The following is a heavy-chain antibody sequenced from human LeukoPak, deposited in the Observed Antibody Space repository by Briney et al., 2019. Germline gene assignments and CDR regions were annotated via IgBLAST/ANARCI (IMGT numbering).Heavy chain of an antibody. Sequence: PGGSLRLSCAASGFTFSNAWMSWVRQAPGKGLEWVAVISYDGSNKYYADSVKGRFTISRDNAKNTLYLQMNSLRAEDTAVYYCARSCTSTSCQIEDWGQGTLVTVSS. D-gene: IGHD2-2*01. CDR3: ARSCTSTSCQIED. CDR1: GFTFSNAW. CDR2: ISYDGSNK. V-gene: IGHV3-30*03. J-gene: IGHJ4*02.